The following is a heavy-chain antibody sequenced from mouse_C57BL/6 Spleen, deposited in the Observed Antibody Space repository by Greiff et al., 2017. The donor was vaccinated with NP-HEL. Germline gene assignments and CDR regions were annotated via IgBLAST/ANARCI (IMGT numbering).Heavy chain of an antibody. J-gene: IGHJ4*01. CDR3: ASDSIYYYAMDY. D-gene: IGHD2-10*02. CDR1: GYAFSSSW. CDR2: IYPGDGDT. Sequence: QVQLQQSGPELVKPGASVKISCKASGYAFSSSWMNWVKQRPGKGLEWIGRIYPGDGDTNYNGKFKGKATLTADKSSSTAYMQLSSLTSEDSAVYFCASDSIYYYAMDYWGQGTSVTVSS. V-gene: IGHV1-82*01.